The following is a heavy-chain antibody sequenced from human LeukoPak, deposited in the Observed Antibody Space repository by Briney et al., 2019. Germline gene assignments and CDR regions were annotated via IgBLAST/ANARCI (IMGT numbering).Heavy chain of an antibody. J-gene: IGHJ4*02. Sequence: PGGSLRLSCAASGFTFSKYAIHWVRQAPGKGLEWVAVILYGGSNKYYADSVKGRFTISRDNSKNTVYLQMNSLRVEDTAVYYCARGRHDDYWGQGTLVTVSS. V-gene: IGHV3-30*04. CDR2: ILYGGSNK. CDR1: GFTFSKYA. CDR3: ARGRHDDY.